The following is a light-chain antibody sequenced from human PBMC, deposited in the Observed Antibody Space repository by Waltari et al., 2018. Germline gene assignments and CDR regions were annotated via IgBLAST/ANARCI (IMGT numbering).Light chain of an antibody. J-gene: IGKJ4*01. CDR2: RTS. CDR3: LQSNTYPLT. Sequence: DIQMTQFPSSLSASVGDSVTITCRASQDIKSDLVWYQQRPGEAPKRLIYRTSNLQNGVPSRFGGSGSGTEFTLTVNSLQPDDSATYYCLQSNTYPLTFGGGTKVEIK. CDR1: QDIKSD. V-gene: IGKV1-17*01.